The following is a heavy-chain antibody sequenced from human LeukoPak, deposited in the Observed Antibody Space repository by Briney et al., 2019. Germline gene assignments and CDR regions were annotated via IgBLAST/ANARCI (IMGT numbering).Heavy chain of an antibody. J-gene: IGHJ4*02. CDR3: ARHVRSGYSSGWYGDY. CDR2: IYYSGST. CDR1: GVSISSSNSY. D-gene: IGHD6-19*01. V-gene: IGHV4-39*01. Sequence: SETLSLTCTVSGVSISSSNSYWGWIRQPPGKGLEWIGSIYYSGSTYYNPSLKSRVTISVDTSKNQFSLKLSSVTAADTAVYYCARHVRSGYSSGWYGDYWGQGTLVTVSS.